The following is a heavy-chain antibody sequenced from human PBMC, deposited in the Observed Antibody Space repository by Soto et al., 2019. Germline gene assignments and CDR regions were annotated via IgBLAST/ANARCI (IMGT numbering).Heavy chain of an antibody. CDR3: ARGSSGLSRPHNGGRRYYGMDV. V-gene: IGHV4-34*01. CDR2: INHSGST. D-gene: IGHD2-8*01. Sequence: SETLSLTCAVYGGSFSGYYWSWIRQPPGQGLEWIGEINHSGSTNYNPSLKSRVTISVDTSKNQFSLKLSSVTAADTAVYYCARGSSGLSRPHNGGRRYYGMDVWGQGTTVTVSS. CDR1: GGSFSGYY. J-gene: IGHJ6*02.